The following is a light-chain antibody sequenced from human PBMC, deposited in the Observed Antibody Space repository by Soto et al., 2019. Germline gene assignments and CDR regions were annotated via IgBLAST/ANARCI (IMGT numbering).Light chain of an antibody. CDR1: SSDVGGYNY. V-gene: IGLV2-14*01. Sequence: QSALTQPASVSASPGQSITISCTGASSDVGGYNYVSWYQQHPGKAPKFMIYDVSNRPSGVSDRFSGSKSGNTASLTISGLQAEDEADYYCSSYTSSSTMIFGGGTKVTVL. CDR2: DVS. J-gene: IGLJ2*01. CDR3: SSYTSSSTMI.